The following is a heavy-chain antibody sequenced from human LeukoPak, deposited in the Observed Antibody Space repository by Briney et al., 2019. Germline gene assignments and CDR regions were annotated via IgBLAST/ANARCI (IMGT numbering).Heavy chain of an antibody. D-gene: IGHD3-22*01. CDR2: ISAYNGNT. J-gene: IGHJ3*02. CDR1: GYTFTSYG. V-gene: IGHV1-18*01. CDR3: ASPYDSSGYDAFDI. Sequence: ASVKVSCKASGYTFTSYGISWVRQAPGQGLEWMGWISAYNGNTNYAQKFQGRVTMTRDTSISTAYMELSRLRSDDTAVYYCASPYDSSGYDAFDIWGQGTMVTVSS.